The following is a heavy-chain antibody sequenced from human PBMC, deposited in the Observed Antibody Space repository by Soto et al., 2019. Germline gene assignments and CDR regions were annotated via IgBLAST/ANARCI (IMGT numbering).Heavy chain of an antibody. Sequence: QVQLVQSGAEVKKPGASVKVSCKASGYTFTSYAMHWVRQAPGQRLEWMGWISAGNGNRKYSQKFQGRVTITRDTSASTAYMELSSLRSEDTAIYYCARDIAFDIWGQGTMVTVSS. CDR2: ISAGNGNR. J-gene: IGHJ3*02. CDR1: GYTFTSYA. CDR3: ARDIAFDI. V-gene: IGHV1-3*01.